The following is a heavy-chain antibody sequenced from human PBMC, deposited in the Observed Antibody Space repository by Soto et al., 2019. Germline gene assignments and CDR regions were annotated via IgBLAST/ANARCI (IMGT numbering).Heavy chain of an antibody. V-gene: IGHV3-23*01. J-gene: IGHJ4*02. D-gene: IGHD3-9*01. CDR2: ISGGGGGT. Sequence: GSLRLSWAASGFTFNSYSMNWVRQAPGKGLEWVSSISGGGGGTYYADSVKGRLTISRDNSKNTLYLQMNSLRAEDTALYYCAKGSHYDILTAYHAFDYWGPGT. CDR3: AKGSHYDILTAYHAFDY. CDR1: GFTFNSYS.